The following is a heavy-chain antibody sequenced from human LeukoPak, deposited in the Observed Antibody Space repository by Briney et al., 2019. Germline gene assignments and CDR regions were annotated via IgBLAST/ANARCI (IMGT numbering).Heavy chain of an antibody. CDR3: ASHSGGNSEVFDY. J-gene: IGHJ4*02. CDR1: GGSISSYY. CDR2: IYTSGST. V-gene: IGHV4-4*07. Sequence: SETLSLTCTVSGGSISSYYWSWIRQPAGKGLEWIGRIYTSGSTNYNPSLKSRLTISVGTSKNQFSLKVRSVTAADTAVYYCASHSGGNSEVFDYWGQGTLVTVSS. D-gene: IGHD4-23*01.